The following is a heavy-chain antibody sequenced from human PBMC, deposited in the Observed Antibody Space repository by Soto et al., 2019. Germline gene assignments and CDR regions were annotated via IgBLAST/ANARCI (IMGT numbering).Heavy chain of an antibody. CDR1: GGSISSSSYY. Sequence: PSETLSLTCTVSGGSISSSSYYWGWIRQPPGKGLEWIGSIYYSGSTYYNPSLKSRVTISVDTSKNPFSLKLSSVTAADTAVYYCARSGAMVRGVIIMPTNWFGPWGQGTLVTVSS. V-gene: IGHV4-39*01. CDR3: ARSGAMVRGVIIMPTNWFGP. J-gene: IGHJ5*02. D-gene: IGHD3-10*01. CDR2: IYYSGST.